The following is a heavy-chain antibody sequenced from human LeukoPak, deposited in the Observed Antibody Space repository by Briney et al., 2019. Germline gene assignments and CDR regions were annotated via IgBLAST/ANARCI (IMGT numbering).Heavy chain of an antibody. J-gene: IGHJ4*02. CDR3: ATLPHFDWLFPSDY. D-gene: IGHD3-9*01. CDR1: GFTFSSYS. CDR2: ISSSSSTI. Sequence: GGSLRLSCAASGFTFSSYSMNWVRQAPGKGLEWVSYISSSSSTIYYADSVKGRFTISRDNAKNSLYLQMNSLRAEDTAVYYCATLPHFDWLFPSDYWGQGTLVTVSS. V-gene: IGHV3-48*04.